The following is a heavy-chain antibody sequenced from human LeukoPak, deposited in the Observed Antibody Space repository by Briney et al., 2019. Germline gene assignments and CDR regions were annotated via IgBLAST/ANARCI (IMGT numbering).Heavy chain of an antibody. CDR3: ARYSRGVGAASDY. D-gene: IGHD2-15*01. CDR1: GGSFSSYY. V-gene: IGHV4-34*01. CDR2: INHSEGS. Sequence: PSETLSLTCAVYGGSFSSYYWSWIRQPPGQGREWFGEINHSEGSNYNPSLKSRVTMSLDTSKNQFSLKLSTVTAADTAVYYCARYSRGVGAASDYWGQGTLVTVSS. J-gene: IGHJ4*02.